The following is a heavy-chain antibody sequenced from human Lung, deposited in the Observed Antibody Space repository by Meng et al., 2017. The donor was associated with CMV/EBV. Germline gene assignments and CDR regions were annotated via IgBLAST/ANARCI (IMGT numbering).Heavy chain of an antibody. D-gene: IGHD1-26*01. CDR2: ISYSGRT. V-gene: IGHV4-39*07. CDR1: GGSMSSGRSY. CDR3: AGEDEERADNAFDI. Sequence: SXTLSLXCLVSGGSMSSGRSYWGWVRQPPGKGLEWIASISYSGRTFYTPSLKSRVIISVDTSNNQFSLKVNSVTAADTAVYYCAGEDEERADNAFDIWGQGXVVTVSS. J-gene: IGHJ3*02.